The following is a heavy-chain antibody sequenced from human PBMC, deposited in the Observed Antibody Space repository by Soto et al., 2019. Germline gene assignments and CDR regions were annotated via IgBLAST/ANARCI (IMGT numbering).Heavy chain of an antibody. CDR2: INHTGGT. J-gene: IGHJ5*02. Sequence: SETLSLTCGVYGGSVNGYYWNWIGRPPGKGLEWIGEINHTGGTHYNPSLKSRVTMSVDTSKNQFSLRLSSVTAADTAIYYCATRITVFGLLIPPFDPWGQGTQVTVSS. V-gene: IGHV4-34*01. D-gene: IGHD3-3*01. CDR3: ATRITVFGLLIPPFDP. CDR1: GGSVNGYY.